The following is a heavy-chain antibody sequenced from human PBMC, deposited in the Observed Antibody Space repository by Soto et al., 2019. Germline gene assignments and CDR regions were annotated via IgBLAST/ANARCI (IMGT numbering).Heavy chain of an antibody. CDR2: MHPYGGST. CDR1: GFTFTSFY. D-gene: IGHD3-22*01. J-gene: IGHJ6*02. Sequence: ASVKVSCKASGFTFTSFYMHWVRQAPGQGPEWMGIMHPYGGSTGYAQKFQGRVTLTRDTSTRTDYMELSSLRSDDTAVYYCAILYYYDSGDYYSNYQYYGMDVWGQGTTVTVSS. CDR3: AILYYYDSGDYYSNYQYYGMDV. V-gene: IGHV1-46*01.